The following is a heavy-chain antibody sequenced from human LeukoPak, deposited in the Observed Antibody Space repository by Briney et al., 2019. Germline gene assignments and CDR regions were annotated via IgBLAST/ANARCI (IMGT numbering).Heavy chain of an antibody. CDR3: ARDRLYYYDSSGYLDY. D-gene: IGHD3-22*01. CDR2: IYYSGST. Sequence: PSETLSLTCTVSGGSISSGDYYWSWIRQPPGKGLEWIGYIYYSGSTNYNPSPKSRVTISVDTSKNQFSLKLSSVTAADTAVYYCARDRLYYYDSSGYLDYWGQGTLVTVSS. CDR1: GGSISSGDYY. V-gene: IGHV4-30-4*08. J-gene: IGHJ4*02.